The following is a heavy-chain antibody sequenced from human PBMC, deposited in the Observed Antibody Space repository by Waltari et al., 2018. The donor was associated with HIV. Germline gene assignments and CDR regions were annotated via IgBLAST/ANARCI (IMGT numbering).Heavy chain of an antibody. CDR3: ARDGGSPPNRWFDP. Sequence: VHLVESGGGLVKRGGSLRLSCAAAGFSFSSYSLNWVRQAPGKGLEWVSSISSSSNFIYYADSVKGRFTISRDNAKNSLYLQMNSLRAEDTAVYYCARDGGSPPNRWFDPWGQGTLVTVSS. CDR1: GFSFSSYS. V-gene: IGHV3-21*01. CDR2: ISSSSNFI. J-gene: IGHJ5*02. D-gene: IGHD1-26*01.